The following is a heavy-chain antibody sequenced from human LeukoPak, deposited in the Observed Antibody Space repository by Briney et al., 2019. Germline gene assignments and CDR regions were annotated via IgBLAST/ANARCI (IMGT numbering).Heavy chain of an antibody. CDR3: ARMFSPRYYYDSSGPTHDGMDV. CDR2: ISAYNGNT. V-gene: IGHV1-18*01. J-gene: IGHJ6*02. D-gene: IGHD3-22*01. CDR1: GYTFTSYG. Sequence: ASVKVSYKASGYTFTSYGISWVRQAPGQGLEWMGWISAYNGNTNYAQKLQGRVTMTTDTSTSTAYMELRSLRSDDTAVYYCARMFSPRYYYDSSGPTHDGMDVWGQGTTVTVSS.